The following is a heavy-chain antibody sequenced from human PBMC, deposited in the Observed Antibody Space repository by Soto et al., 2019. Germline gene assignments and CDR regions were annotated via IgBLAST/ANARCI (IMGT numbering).Heavy chain of an antibody. J-gene: IGHJ4*02. CDR1: GFTFSSYA. V-gene: IGHV3-64*04. Sequence: PGGSLRLSCSASGFTFSSYAMHWVRQAPGKGLEYVSVISSNGGSTYHADSVKGRFTISRDNSKNTLYVQMKSLRGEDTAVYYCAKESSSTYFPLDYWGQGTLVTVSS. D-gene: IGHD2-2*01. CDR3: AKESSSTYFPLDY. CDR2: ISSNGGST.